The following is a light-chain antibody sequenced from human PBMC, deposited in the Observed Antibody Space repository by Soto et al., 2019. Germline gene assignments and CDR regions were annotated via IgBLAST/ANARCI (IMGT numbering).Light chain of an antibody. J-gene: IGKJ1*01. Sequence: DIQMSQSPSTLSASVGDRVTITCRASQTISNWLAWYQQKPGKAPNLLIYSTSGLQTGVPSRFSGSRSGTEFPLPITSLQPDDFATYYCQQYSNYPWTFGQGTKVEIK. CDR3: QQYSNYPWT. CDR2: STS. CDR1: QTISNW. V-gene: IGKV1-5*03.